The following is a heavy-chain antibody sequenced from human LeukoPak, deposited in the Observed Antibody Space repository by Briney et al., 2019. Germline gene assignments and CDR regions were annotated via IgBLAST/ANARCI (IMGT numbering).Heavy chain of an antibody. CDR3: ARERTMVRGMSWFDP. D-gene: IGHD3-10*01. V-gene: IGHV4-38-2*02. J-gene: IGHJ5*02. CDR2: IYHSGST. CDR1: GYSISSGYY. Sequence: SETLSLTCTVSGYSISSGYYWGWSRQPPGKGLGWIGSIYHSGSTYYNPSLKSRVTISVDTSKNQFSLKLSSVTAADTAVYYCARERTMVRGMSWFDPWGQGTLVTVSS.